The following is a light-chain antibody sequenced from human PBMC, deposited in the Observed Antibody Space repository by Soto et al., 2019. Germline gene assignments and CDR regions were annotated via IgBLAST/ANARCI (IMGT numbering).Light chain of an antibody. Sequence: EIVLTQSPVTLSLSPGERATLSCRAGQSVFSSLAWYQQKPGQAPRLLIYDASTRATAIPARFRGSGSGTDFTLTISSLEPEDFAVYYCHQRSNWPLTFGGGTKVEIK. CDR3: HQRSNWPLT. CDR1: QSVFSS. V-gene: IGKV3-11*01. CDR2: DAS. J-gene: IGKJ4*01.